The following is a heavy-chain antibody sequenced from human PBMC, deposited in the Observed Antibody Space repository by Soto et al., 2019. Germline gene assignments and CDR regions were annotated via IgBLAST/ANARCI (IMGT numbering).Heavy chain of an antibody. J-gene: IGHJ3*02. Sequence: SVKVSCKASGGTFSIYTISWVRQAPGQGLEWMGRIIPILGIANYAQKFQGRVTITADKSTSTAYMELSSLRSEDTAVYYCARDWLDNIVATHAFDIWGQGTMVTVSS. D-gene: IGHD5-12*01. CDR1: GGTFSIYT. V-gene: IGHV1-69*04. CDR3: ARDWLDNIVATHAFDI. CDR2: IIPILGIA.